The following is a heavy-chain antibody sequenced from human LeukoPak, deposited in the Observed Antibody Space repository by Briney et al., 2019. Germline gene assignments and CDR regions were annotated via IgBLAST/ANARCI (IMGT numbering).Heavy chain of an antibody. V-gene: IGHV3-48*02. J-gene: IGHJ4*02. Sequence: GGSLRLSCAASGFTFRSYSMNWVRQAPGKGLEWVSYISSSSNTIYYADSVKGRFTISRDDAKNSLYLQMNSLRDEDTAVYYCARSLLRYYGSGNSSAEGNWGQGTLVTVSS. D-gene: IGHD3-10*01. CDR3: ARSLLRYYGSGNSSAEGN. CDR1: GFTFRSYS. CDR2: ISSSSNTI.